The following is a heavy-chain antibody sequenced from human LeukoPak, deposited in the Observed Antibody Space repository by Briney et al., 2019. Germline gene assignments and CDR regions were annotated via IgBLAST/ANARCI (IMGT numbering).Heavy chain of an antibody. CDR2: MNPNSGNT. J-gene: IGHJ4*02. D-gene: IGHD5-12*01. Sequence: ASVKVSCKASGYTFTSYDINWVRQATGQGLEWMGWMNPNSGNTGYAQKFQGRVTMTRNTSISTAYMELSSLRSEDTAVYYCARGNSGYEDLDYWGQGTLVTVSS. V-gene: IGHV1-8*01. CDR1: GYTFTSYD. CDR3: ARGNSGYEDLDY.